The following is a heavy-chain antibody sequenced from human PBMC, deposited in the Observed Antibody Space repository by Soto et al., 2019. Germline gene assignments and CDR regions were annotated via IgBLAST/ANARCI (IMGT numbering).Heavy chain of an antibody. CDR2: ISYDGKNK. Sequence: QVELVESGGGVVQPGRSLRLSCAASGFTFKNFGMSWVRQAPGKGLEWVAVISYDGKNKYYWDAVKGRFNISRDNSQNTLYMQMNSLRVEDTALYYCAKALPVDASDLWGHGAMVIVSS. CDR3: AKALPVDASDL. V-gene: IGHV3-30*18. CDR1: GFTFKNFG. J-gene: IGHJ3*01.